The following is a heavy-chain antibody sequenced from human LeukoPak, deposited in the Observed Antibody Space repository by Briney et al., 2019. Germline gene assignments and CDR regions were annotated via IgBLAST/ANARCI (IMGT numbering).Heavy chain of an antibody. CDR1: GFTVSSNH. J-gene: IGHJ4*02. Sequence: GGSLRLSCAASGFTVSSNHMSWVRQAPGKGLEWVSVIYSGGSTDYADSVKGRFTISRDNLKNTLYLQMNSLRAEDTAVCYCARGPAGYNWGQGTLVTFSS. CDR3: ARGPAGYN. CDR2: IYSGGST. V-gene: IGHV3-53*01. D-gene: IGHD1-1*01.